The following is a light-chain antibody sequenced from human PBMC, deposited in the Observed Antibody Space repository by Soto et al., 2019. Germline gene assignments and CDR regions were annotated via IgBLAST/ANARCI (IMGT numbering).Light chain of an antibody. J-gene: IGKJ1*01. Sequence: EIVMTQSPATLSVSAGDRATLSCRASQTVGSNLAWYQQKPGQAPRLLIYGASTRATGVPARFSGNGSGTEFTLTISSLQSEDFALYYCLQYDNWPPWTFGQGTKVEIK. V-gene: IGKV3-15*01. CDR3: LQYDNWPPWT. CDR1: QTVGSN. CDR2: GAS.